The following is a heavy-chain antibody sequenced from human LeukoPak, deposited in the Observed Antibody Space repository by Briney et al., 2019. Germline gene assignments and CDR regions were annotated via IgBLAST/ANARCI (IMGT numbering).Heavy chain of an antibody. J-gene: IGHJ3*02. V-gene: IGHV4-31*03. CDR3: ARSLGFDFWSGTSNDAFDI. CDR2: IYYSGST. CDR1: GGSISSSTYY. Sequence: SETLSLTFSVSGGSISSSTYYWSWIRQHPGKGLEWIGYIYYSGSTYYNPSLKSRVSISVDTSKHQFSLKLSSVTAADTAVYYCARSLGFDFWSGTSNDAFDIWGQGTMVTVSS. D-gene: IGHD3-3*01.